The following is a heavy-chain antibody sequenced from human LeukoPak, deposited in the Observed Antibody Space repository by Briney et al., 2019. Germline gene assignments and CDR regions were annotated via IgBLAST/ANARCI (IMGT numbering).Heavy chain of an antibody. J-gene: IGHJ3*02. CDR3: AGGYSDSYDGFDI. CDR1: GFTFSSYG. Sequence: GGSLRLSCAASGFTFSSYGMHWVRQAPGKGLEWVAVIWYGGSNKYYADSVKGRFTISRDNSKNTLYLQMNSLRAEDTAVYYCAGGYSDSYDGFDIWGQGTMVTVSS. D-gene: IGHD2-21*02. CDR2: IWYGGSNK. V-gene: IGHV3-33*08.